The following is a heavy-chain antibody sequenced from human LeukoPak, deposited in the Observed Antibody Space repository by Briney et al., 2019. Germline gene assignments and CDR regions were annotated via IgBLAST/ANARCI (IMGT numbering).Heavy chain of an antibody. V-gene: IGHV1-2*02. D-gene: IGHD6-19*01. CDR2: INPNSGGT. J-gene: IGHJ5*02. CDR3: AKSVAGPQNWFDP. Sequence: GASVKVSCKASGYTFTGYYMHWVRQAPGQGLEWMGWINPNSGGTNYAQKFQGRVTMTRDTSISTAYMELSRLRSDDTAVYYCAKSVAGPQNWFDPWGQGTLVTVSS. CDR1: GYTFTGYY.